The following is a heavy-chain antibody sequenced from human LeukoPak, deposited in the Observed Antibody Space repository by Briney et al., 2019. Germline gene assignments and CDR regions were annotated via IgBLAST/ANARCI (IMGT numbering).Heavy chain of an antibody. CDR3: ARDQGYFCGGSCYFRYYGMDV. V-gene: IGHV3-48*03. D-gene: IGHD2-15*01. CDR2: ISSSGSTI. CDR1: GFTFSSYE. Sequence: GGSLRLSCAVSGFTFSSYEMNWVRQAPGKGLEWVSYISSSGSTIYYADSVKGRFTISRDSAKNSLYLQMNSLRAEDTAVYYCARDQGYFCGGSCYFRYYGMDVWGQGTMVTVSS. J-gene: IGHJ6*02.